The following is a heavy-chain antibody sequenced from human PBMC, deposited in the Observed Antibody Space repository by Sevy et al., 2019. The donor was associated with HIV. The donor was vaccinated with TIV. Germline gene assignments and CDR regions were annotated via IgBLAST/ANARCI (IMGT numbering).Heavy chain of an antibody. CDR1: GYTFSSYG. D-gene: IGHD6-19*01. Sequence: ASVKVSCKASGYTFSSYGITWVRQAPGQGVEWMGWISTYNGDTNYAQKLQGRVTMTTDTSTSTAYMDLRSLRFDDTAVYYCARLDLSGSGWYGNGMDVLGQRTTVTVSS. CDR2: ISTYNGDT. V-gene: IGHV1-18*01. J-gene: IGHJ6*02. CDR3: ARLDLSGSGWYGNGMDV.